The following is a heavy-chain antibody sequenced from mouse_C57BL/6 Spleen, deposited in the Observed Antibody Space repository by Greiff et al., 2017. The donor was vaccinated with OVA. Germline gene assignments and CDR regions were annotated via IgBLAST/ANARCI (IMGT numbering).Heavy chain of an antibody. CDR3: ARSYYFDY. CDR2: IDPEDGET. CDR1: GFNIKDYY. Sequence: VHVKQSGAELVKPGASVKLSCTASGFNIKDYYMHWVKQRTEQGLEWIGRIDPEDGETKYARKFQGKATITADTSSNTAYLQLSSLTSEDTAVYYCARSYYFDYWGQGTTLTVSS. V-gene: IGHV14-2*01. J-gene: IGHJ2*01.